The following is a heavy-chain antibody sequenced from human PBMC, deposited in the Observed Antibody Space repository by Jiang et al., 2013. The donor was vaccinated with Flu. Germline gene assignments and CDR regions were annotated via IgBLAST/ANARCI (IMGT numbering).Heavy chain of an antibody. CDR1: GGSISSYY. V-gene: IGHV4-59*01. CDR3: ARCGYSYGSHFDY. Sequence: GLVKPSETLSLTCTVSGGSISSYYWSWIRQPPGKGLEWIGYIYYSGSTNYNPSLKSRVTISVDTSKNQFSLKLSSVTAADTAVYYCARCGYSYGSHFDYWGQGTLVTVSS. J-gene: IGHJ4*02. D-gene: IGHD5-18*01. CDR2: IYYSGST.